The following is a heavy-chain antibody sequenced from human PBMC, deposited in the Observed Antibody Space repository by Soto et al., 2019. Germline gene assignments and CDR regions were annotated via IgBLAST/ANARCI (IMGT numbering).Heavy chain of an antibody. J-gene: IGHJ6*03. CDR2: IYYSGST. D-gene: IGHD6-6*01. CDR1: GGSISSYY. V-gene: IGHV4-59*08. CDR3: ARHRRYSSSSRYYYYYMDV. Sequence: SETLSLTCTFSGGSISSYYWSWIRQPTGKGLEWIGYIYYSGSTNYNPSLKSRVTISVDTSKNQFSLKLSSVTAADTAVYYCARHRRYSSSSRYYYYYMDVWGKGTTVTVSS.